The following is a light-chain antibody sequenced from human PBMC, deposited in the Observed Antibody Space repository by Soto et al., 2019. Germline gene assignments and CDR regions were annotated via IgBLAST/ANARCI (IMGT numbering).Light chain of an antibody. CDR2: DAS. J-gene: IGKJ1*01. CDR1: QSIGVW. CDR3: QQYDSSSGT. V-gene: IGKV1-5*01. Sequence: DIQMTQSPSTLSSSVGDRVTITCRASQSIGVWLAWYQQKPGRAPKLLIYDASTLQRGVPSRFSGSGSGTEFTLNISSLQPEDFATYYCQQYDSSSGTFGQGTKVDIK.